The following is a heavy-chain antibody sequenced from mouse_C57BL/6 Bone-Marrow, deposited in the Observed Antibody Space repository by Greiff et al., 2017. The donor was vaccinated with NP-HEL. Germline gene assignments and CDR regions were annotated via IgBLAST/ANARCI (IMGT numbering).Heavy chain of an antibody. J-gene: IGHJ3*01. Sequence: LVESGAELARPGASVKLSCKASGYTFTSYGISWVKQRTGQGLEWIGEIYPRSGNTYYNEKFKGKATLTADKSSSTAYMELRSLTSEDSAVYFCARGTMVTTWFAYWGQGTLVTGSA. V-gene: IGHV1-81*01. D-gene: IGHD2-2*01. CDR3: ARGTMVTTWFAY. CDR1: GYTFTSYG. CDR2: IYPRSGNT.